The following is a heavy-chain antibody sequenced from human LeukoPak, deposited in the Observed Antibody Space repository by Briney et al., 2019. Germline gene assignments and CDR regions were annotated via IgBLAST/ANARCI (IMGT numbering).Heavy chain of an antibody. CDR2: IKQDGSEK. V-gene: IGHV3-7*01. Sequence: PGGSLRLSCAASGFTFSSYWMSWVRQAPGKGLEWVANIKQDGSEKYYVDSVKGRFTISRDNAKNSLYLQMNRLRGQGTALLFCGKGGYSYGYFFGYWGQGTLVTVSS. CDR3: GKGGYSYGYFFGY. D-gene: IGHD5-18*01. CDR1: GFTFSSYW. J-gene: IGHJ4*02.